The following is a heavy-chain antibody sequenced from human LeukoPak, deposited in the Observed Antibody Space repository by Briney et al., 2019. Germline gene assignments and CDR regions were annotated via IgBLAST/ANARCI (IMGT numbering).Heavy chain of an antibody. J-gene: IGHJ4*02. CDR2: IYYSGST. Sequence: SETLSLTCTVSGGSISSSSYYWGWIRQPPGKGLEWIGSIYYSGSTYYNPSLKSRVTISVDTSKNQFSLKLSPVTAADTAVYYCARLGARSLFYDFWSGYLFDYWGQGTLVTASS. CDR3: ARLGARSLFYDFWSGYLFDY. CDR1: GGSISSSSYY. V-gene: IGHV4-39*01. D-gene: IGHD3-3*01.